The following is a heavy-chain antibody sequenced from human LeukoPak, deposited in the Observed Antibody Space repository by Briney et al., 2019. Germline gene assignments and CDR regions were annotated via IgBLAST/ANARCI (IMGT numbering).Heavy chain of an antibody. V-gene: IGHV4-61*02. D-gene: IGHD2-2*01. CDR1: GGSISSGSYY. CDR3: ARENSIVVVPAAASYAFDI. CDR2: IYTSGST. J-gene: IGHJ3*02. Sequence: SETLSLTCTVSGGSISSGSYYWSWIRQPAGKGLEWIGRIYTSGSTNYNPSLKSRVTISVDTSKNQFSLKQSSVTAADTAVYYCARENSIVVVPAAASYAFDIWGQGTMVTVSS.